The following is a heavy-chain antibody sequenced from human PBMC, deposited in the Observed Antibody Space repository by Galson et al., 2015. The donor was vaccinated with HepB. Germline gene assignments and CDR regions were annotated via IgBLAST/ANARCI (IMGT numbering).Heavy chain of an antibody. CDR1: GFTVSSNY. Sequence: SLRLSCAASGFTVSSNYMSWVRQAPGKGLEWVSVIYTGGNTKYADSVKGRFTISRDNSKNTLFLQMNSLRVEDSAVYYCAKEGHFTSGWNDAFDIWGQGTMVTVSS. D-gene: IGHD6-19*01. V-gene: IGHV3-66*01. CDR2: IYTGGNT. CDR3: AKEGHFTSGWNDAFDI. J-gene: IGHJ3*02.